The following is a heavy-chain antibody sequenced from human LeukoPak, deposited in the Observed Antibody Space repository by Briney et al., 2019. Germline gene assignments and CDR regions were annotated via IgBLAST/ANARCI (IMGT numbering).Heavy chain of an antibody. CDR2: IRYDGSNK. CDR3: AKDHDYVWGSYHDHYYFDY. V-gene: IGHV3-30*02. Sequence: GGSLSLSCAAPGFTFSSYGLRWVRQAAGKGLEWVAFIRYDGSNKYYADSVKGRFTFSRDNSENTLYLQMNSLRAEDTAVYYCAKDHDYVWGSYHDHYYFDYWGQGTLVTVPS. J-gene: IGHJ4*02. D-gene: IGHD3-16*02. CDR1: GFTFSSYG.